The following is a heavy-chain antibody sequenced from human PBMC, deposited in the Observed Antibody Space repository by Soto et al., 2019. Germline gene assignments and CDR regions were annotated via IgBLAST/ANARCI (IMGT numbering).Heavy chain of an antibody. CDR3: ARVWDDWGYYYYMDV. V-gene: IGHV4-34*01. CDR2: INHSGST. D-gene: IGHD3-9*01. J-gene: IGHJ6*03. CDR1: GGSFSGYY. Sequence: PSETLSLTCAVYGGSFSGYYWSWIRQPPGKGLEWIGEINHSGSTNYNPSLKSRVTISVDTSKNQFSLKLSSVTAADTAVYYCARVWDDWGYYYYMDVWGKGTTVTVSS.